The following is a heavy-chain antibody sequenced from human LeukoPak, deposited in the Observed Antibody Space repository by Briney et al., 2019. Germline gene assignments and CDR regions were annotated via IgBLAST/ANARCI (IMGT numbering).Heavy chain of an antibody. CDR2: ISDSGGDT. Sequence: GGSLRLSCAVFGFTFNNYAMSWVRQAPGKGLEWVSAISDSGGDTYYADSVKGRFTISRDNFKNTLYLQMNSLRAEDTATYYCAKRIQYSSSSAYFDYWGQGTLVTVSS. D-gene: IGHD6-6*01. CDR1: GFTFNNYA. V-gene: IGHV3-23*01. CDR3: AKRIQYSSSSAYFDY. J-gene: IGHJ4*02.